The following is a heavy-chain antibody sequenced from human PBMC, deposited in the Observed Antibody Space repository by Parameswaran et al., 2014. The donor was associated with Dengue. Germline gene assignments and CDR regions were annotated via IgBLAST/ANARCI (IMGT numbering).Heavy chain of an antibody. Sequence: WVRQAPGQGLEWMGIINPSGGSTSYAQKFQGRVTMTRDTSTSTVYMELSSLRSEDTAVYYCARETYYDSSDSLEGVGYWGQGTLVTVSS. CDR2: INPSGGST. J-gene: IGHJ4*02. V-gene: IGHV1-46*01. CDR3: ARETYYDSSDSLEGVGY. D-gene: IGHD3-22*01.